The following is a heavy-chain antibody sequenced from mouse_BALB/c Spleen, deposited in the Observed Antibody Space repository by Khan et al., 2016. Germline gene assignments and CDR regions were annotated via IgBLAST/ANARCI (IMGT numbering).Heavy chain of an antibody. V-gene: IGHV1S29*02. CDR2: IYPYNGGT. Sequence: VQLQQSGPDLVKPGASVKISCKASGYTFTDYNMHWVKQSHGKSLEWIGYIYPYNGGTGYNQKFKNKATLTVDNSSSTASMELRSLTSEDSAVYYCARSNDWYFDVWGEGTTVTVSS. CDR1: GYTFTDYN. CDR3: ARSNDWYFDV. J-gene: IGHJ1*01.